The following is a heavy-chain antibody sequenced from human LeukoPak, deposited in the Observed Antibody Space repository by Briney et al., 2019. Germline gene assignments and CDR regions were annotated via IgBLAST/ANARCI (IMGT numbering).Heavy chain of an antibody. D-gene: IGHD3-10*01. CDR3: ARHSRSVDYGSGSYTWDY. Sequence: SETLSLTCTVSGGSISNSNYYWVWIRQPPGKGLEWFGSIYYTGATYHNPSLNSRVTISVDTSKNQFSLKLSSVTAADTAVYYCARHSRSVDYGSGSYTWDYWGQGTLVTVSS. V-gene: IGHV4-39*01. J-gene: IGHJ4*02. CDR2: IYYTGAT. CDR1: GGSISNSNYY.